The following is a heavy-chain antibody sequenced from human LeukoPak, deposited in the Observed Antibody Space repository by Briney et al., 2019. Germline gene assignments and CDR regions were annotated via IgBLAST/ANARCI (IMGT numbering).Heavy chain of an antibody. CDR3: ARDLGPYTGSYYSYYHYMDV. J-gene: IGHJ6*03. V-gene: IGHV1-18*01. CDR1: GYNFATSG. Sequence: EASVRVSCKAYGYNFATSGIGWVRQAPGQGLGWVGWISGYNGNTKSAPKLQGRVTMTTDTSTDTAYLELGSLRVDDTAIYYCARDLGPYTGSYYSYYHYMDVWGEGTSVTVSS. CDR2: ISGYNGNT. D-gene: IGHD1-26*01.